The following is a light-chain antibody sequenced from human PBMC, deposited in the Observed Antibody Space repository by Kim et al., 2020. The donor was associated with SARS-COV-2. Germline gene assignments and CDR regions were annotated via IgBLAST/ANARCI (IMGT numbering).Light chain of an antibody. J-gene: IGLJ3*02. CDR1: SGYSNYK. CDR2: VGTGGIVG. V-gene: IGLV9-49*01. CDR3: GADHGSGSNFVRV. Sequence: QPVLTQQPSASASLGASGTLTCTLSSGYSNYKVDWYQQRPGKGPRFVMRVGTGGIVGSKGDGIPERFSVLGSGLNRYLTIQNIQEEDESDYHCGADHGSGSNFVRVFGGGTQLTVL.